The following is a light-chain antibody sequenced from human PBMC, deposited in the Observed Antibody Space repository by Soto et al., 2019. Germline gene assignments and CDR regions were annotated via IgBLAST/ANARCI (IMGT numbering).Light chain of an antibody. V-gene: IGLV1-40*01. CDR3: QSYDSSPSGYV. CDR2: GDT. Sequence: QPVLTQPPSVSGAPGQRVTISCTGSSSNIGAGYDVHWYQQLPGTAPKLLIYGDTNRPSGVPDRFSGSKSATSASLAITGLQADDEADYYCQSYDSSPSGYVFGTGTKVTVL. CDR1: SSNIGAGYD. J-gene: IGLJ1*01.